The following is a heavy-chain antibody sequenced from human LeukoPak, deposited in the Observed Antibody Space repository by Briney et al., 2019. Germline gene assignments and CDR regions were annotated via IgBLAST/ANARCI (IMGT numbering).Heavy chain of an antibody. CDR1: GGSISSSSYY. CDR3: ARTVWELSGGGDAFDI. CDR2: IYYSGST. J-gene: IGHJ3*02. V-gene: IGHV4-39*07. D-gene: IGHD1-26*01. Sequence: SETLSLTCTVSGGSISSSSYYWGWIRQPPGKGLEWIGSIYYSGSTYYNPSLKSRVTISVDTSKNQFSLKLSSVTAADTAVYYCARTVWELSGGGDAFDIWGQGTMVTVSS.